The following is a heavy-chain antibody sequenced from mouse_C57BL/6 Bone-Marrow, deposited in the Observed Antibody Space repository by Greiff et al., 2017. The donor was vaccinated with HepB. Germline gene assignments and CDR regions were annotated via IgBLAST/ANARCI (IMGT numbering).Heavy chain of an antibody. J-gene: IGHJ4*01. CDR2: IHPNSGST. CDR3: ARRGDDGYYDAMDY. V-gene: IGHV1-64*01. Sequence: QVQLQQPGAELVKPGASVKLSCKASGYTFTSYWMHWVKQRPGQGLEWIGMIHPNSGSTNYNEKFKSKATLTVDKSSSTAYMQLSSLTSEDSAVYYCARRGDDGYYDAMDYWGQGTSVTVSS. D-gene: IGHD2-3*01. CDR1: GYTFTSYW.